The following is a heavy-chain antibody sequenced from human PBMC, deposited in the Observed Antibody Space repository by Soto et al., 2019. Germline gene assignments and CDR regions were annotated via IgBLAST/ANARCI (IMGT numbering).Heavy chain of an antibody. CDR1: GGSISSGDYY. J-gene: IGHJ5*02. V-gene: IGHV4-30-4*01. Sequence: QVQLQESGPGLVKPSQTLSLTCTVSGGSISSGDYYWSWIRQPPGKGLEWIGYIYYSGSTYYNPSPKSRVSXXVXTSKNQCSLKLSSVTAADTAVYYCARERPDGARLDPWGQGTLVTVSS. CDR3: ARERPDGARLDP. D-gene: IGHD6-6*01. CDR2: IYYSGST.